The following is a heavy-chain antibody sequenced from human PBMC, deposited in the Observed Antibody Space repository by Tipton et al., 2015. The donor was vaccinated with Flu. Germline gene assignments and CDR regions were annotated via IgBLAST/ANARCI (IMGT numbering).Heavy chain of an antibody. V-gene: IGHV4-34*01. CDR2: INHSGST. Sequence: TLSLTCAVYGGSFSGYYWSWIRQPPGKGLEWIGEINHSGSTNYNPSLKSRVTISVDTSKNQFSLKLSSVTAADTAIYYCARGSGSGTYVIFDFWGQGTLVTVSS. CDR1: GGSFSGYY. CDR3: ARGSGSGTYVIFDF. J-gene: IGHJ4*02. D-gene: IGHD3-10*01.